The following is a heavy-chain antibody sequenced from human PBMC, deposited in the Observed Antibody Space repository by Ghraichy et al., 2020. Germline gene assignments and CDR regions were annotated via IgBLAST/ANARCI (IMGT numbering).Heavy chain of an antibody. D-gene: IGHD3-10*01. Sequence: GGSLRLSCAASGLIFSTYWMTWVRQAPGKGLEWVPNINQDGREKYYVASVKGRFTISRDNAKNSLYLQMNGLRAEDTAVYYCSSGATFDIWGQGTLVAVSS. J-gene: IGHJ3*02. V-gene: IGHV3-7*03. CDR2: INQDGREK. CDR3: SSGATFDI. CDR1: GLIFSTYW.